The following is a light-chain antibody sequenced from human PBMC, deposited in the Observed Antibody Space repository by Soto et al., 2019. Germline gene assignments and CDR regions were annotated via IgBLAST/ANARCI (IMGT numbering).Light chain of an antibody. V-gene: IGKV3-20*01. CDR1: QSVTSNY. Sequence: EIVLTQSPGTLSLSPGERATLSCGASQSVTSNYLAWYQQKPGQAPRLLIYGASRRATGVPDRFSGGGSGTDFTLTISRLEPEDFAVYYCQQFSSYPLTFGGGTKVDVK. CDR3: QQFSSYPLT. J-gene: IGKJ4*01. CDR2: GAS.